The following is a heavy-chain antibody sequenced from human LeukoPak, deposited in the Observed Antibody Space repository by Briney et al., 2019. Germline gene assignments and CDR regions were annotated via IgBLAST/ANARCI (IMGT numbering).Heavy chain of an antibody. CDR1: GFTFSSYG. Sequence: GRSLRLSCAASGFTFSSYGMHWVRQAPGKGLEWVAVISYDGSNKYYADSVKGRFTISRDNSKNTLYLQMNSLRAEDTAVYYCAKDRSSGWLSDYWGQGTLVTVSS. CDR3: AKDRSSGWLSDY. J-gene: IGHJ4*02. V-gene: IGHV3-30*18. CDR2: ISYDGSNK. D-gene: IGHD6-19*01.